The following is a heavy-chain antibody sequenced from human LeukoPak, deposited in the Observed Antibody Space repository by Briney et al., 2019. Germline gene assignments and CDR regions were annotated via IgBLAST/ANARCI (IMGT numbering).Heavy chain of an antibody. V-gene: IGHV4-59*08. CDR2: IYYNGSA. D-gene: IGHD4-17*01. Sequence: SETLSLTCTVSGGSISGYSWTWIRQPPGKGLEWIAYIYYNGSANYNPSLKSRVTISLDTSKNQFSLKLSSVTAADTAVYYCASSMTTVTPPYYYYGMDVWGQGTTVTVSS. CDR3: ASSMTTVTPPYYYYGMDV. J-gene: IGHJ6*02. CDR1: GGSISGYS.